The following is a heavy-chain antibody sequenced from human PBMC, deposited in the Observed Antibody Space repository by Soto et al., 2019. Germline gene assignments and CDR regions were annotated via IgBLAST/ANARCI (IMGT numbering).Heavy chain of an antibody. V-gene: IGHV4-59*01. J-gene: IGHJ4*02. CDR3: ATGRVYFGSEY. CDR2: IYYNGNI. Sequence: QVQLQESGPGLMKPLETLSLTCTVPGGSITSYYWSWVRQPPGKGLEWIGYIYYNGNINYNPSLKSRLTISLDTSKNQFSLRLSSVTAADTAVYYCATGRVYFGSEYWGQGTLVTVSS. CDR1: GGSITSYY. D-gene: IGHD3-10*01.